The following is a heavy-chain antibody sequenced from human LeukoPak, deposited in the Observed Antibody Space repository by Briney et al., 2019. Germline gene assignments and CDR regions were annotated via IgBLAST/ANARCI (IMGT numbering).Heavy chain of an antibody. CDR2: ISYDGSNK. J-gene: IGHJ4*02. D-gene: IGHD5-18*01. V-gene: IGHV3-30*04. Sequence: GGSLRLSCAASGFTFSSYAMHWVRQAPGKGLEWVAVISYDGSNKYYADSVKGRFTISRDNSKNTLYLQMNSLRAEDTAVYYWAKDPAVVRPADRDTAMGYFDYWGQGTLVTVSS. CDR1: GFTFSSYA. CDR3: AKDPAVVRPADRDTAMGYFDY.